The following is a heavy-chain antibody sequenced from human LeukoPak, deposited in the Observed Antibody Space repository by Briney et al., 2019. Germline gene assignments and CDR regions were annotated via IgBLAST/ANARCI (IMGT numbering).Heavy chain of an antibody. CDR3: AKDRSNSWTFDY. CDR2: ISYTGRSK. Sequence: GGSLRLSCTASGFTFGDYAMSWVRQAPGKGLEWVAFISYTGRSKYYADSVKGRFTISRDDSKNTLYLQMNSLRAEDTSVYYCAKDRSNSWTFDYWGQGTLVTVSS. J-gene: IGHJ4*02. CDR1: GFTFGDYA. D-gene: IGHD6-13*01. V-gene: IGHV3-30-3*02.